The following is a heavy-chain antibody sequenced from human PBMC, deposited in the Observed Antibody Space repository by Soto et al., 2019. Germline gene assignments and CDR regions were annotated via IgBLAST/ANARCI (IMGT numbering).Heavy chain of an antibody. CDR2: INPSGGST. J-gene: IGHJ6*02. CDR3: AKGGAIVAAGTRVYLYNAMDV. Sequence: ASVKVSCKASGYTFTSYYMHWVRQAPGQGLEWMGIINPSGGSTSYAQKFQGRVTMTRDTSTSTVYVELSSLRSEDTAVYYCAKGGAIVAAGTRVYLYNAMDVWGQGTTVTVSS. V-gene: IGHV1-46*01. D-gene: IGHD1-26*01. CDR1: GYTFTSYY.